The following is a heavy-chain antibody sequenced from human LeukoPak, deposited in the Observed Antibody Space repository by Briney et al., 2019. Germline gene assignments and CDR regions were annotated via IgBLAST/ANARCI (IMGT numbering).Heavy chain of an antibody. V-gene: IGHV4-59*08. D-gene: IGHD3-10*01. CDR2: IYYSGST. Sequence: SSETLSLTCTVSSGSISNYYWSWIRQSPGKGLEWIGYIYYSGSTNYNPSLKSRVSISVDTSKNQFSLKLSSVTAADTAVYYCARHPDVISMVWGKGTTVTISS. CDR1: SGSISNYY. J-gene: IGHJ6*04. CDR3: ARHPDVISMV.